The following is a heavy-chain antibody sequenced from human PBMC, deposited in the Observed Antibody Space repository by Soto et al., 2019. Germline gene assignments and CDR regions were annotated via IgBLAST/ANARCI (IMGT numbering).Heavy chain of an antibody. CDR2: ISGSGGST. V-gene: IGHV3-23*01. Sequence: GGSLRLSCAASGFTFSSYAMSWVRQAPGKGLEWVSAISGSGGSTYYADSVKGRFTISRDNSKNTLYLQMNSLRAEDTAVYCCAMSSSSGYAFDIWGQGTMVTVSS. CDR1: GFTFSSYA. D-gene: IGHD6-6*01. J-gene: IGHJ3*02. CDR3: AMSSSSGYAFDI.